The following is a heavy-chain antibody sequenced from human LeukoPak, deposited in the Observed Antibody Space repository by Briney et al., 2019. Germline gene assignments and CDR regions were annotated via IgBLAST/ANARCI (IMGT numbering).Heavy chain of an antibody. D-gene: IGHD4-17*01. J-gene: IGHJ5*02. CDR2: VYYSGST. CDR1: GGSISSGGYY. CDR3: ARDLRTTVSTGIDP. Sequence: PSQTLSLTCTVSGGSISSGGYYWGWIRQPPGKGLEWIGYVYYSGSTYYNPSLKSRVTVSVDTSKNQFSLKLTSVTAADTAVYYCARDLRTTVSTGIDPWGQGTLVTVSS. V-gene: IGHV4-31*03.